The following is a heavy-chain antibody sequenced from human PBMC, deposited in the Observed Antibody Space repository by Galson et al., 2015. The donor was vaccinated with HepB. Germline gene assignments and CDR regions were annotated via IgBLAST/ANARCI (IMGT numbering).Heavy chain of an antibody. D-gene: IGHD3-9*01. Sequence: SLRLSCAASGFTFSSYGMHWVRQAPGKGLEWVAVISYEGSNKYYADSVKGRFTISRDNSKNTLYLQMNSLRAEDTAVYYCAKDPSNYDILTGYFDYWGQGTLVTVSS. CDR2: ISYEGSNK. V-gene: IGHV3-30*18. CDR3: AKDPSNYDILTGYFDY. J-gene: IGHJ4*02. CDR1: GFTFSSYG.